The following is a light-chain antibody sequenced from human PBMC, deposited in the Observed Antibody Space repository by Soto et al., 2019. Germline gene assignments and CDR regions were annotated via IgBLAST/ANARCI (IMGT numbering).Light chain of an antibody. CDR2: STS. CDR1: QTVSKF. J-gene: IGKJ1*01. Sequence: DIQMTQSPSSLSASVGDRVTIACRASQTVSKFVNWYQQKPGKVPALLIYSTSTLYSGVPSRFSGSGSGTEFTLTINGLQPEDFATYYCQQTYTLPRTFARGPRWIS. V-gene: IGKV1-39*01. CDR3: QQTYTLPRT.